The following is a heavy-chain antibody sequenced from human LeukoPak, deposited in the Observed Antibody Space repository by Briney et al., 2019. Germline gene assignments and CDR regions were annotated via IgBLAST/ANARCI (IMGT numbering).Heavy chain of an antibody. V-gene: IGHV5-51*01. Sequence: ESTKISCKGSGYSFTSYWIGWVRQMPGKGLEWMGIIYPGDSDPRYSPSFQSQVTISADKSISTAYLQWSSLKASDTAMYYCARHTYGGNSRADYWGQGTLVTVSS. J-gene: IGHJ4*02. CDR3: ARHTYGGNSRADY. D-gene: IGHD4-23*01. CDR2: IYPGDSDP. CDR1: GYSFTSYW.